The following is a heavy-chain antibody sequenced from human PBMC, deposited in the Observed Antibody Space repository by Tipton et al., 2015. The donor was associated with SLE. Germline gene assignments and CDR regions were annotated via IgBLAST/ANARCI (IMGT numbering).Heavy chain of an antibody. V-gene: IGHV4-61*02. CDR1: GGSIRSGSYY. CDR2: IHTGGST. CDR3: ASGGYYASGSYYGGWFDP. D-gene: IGHD3-10*01. J-gene: IGHJ5*02. Sequence: TLSLTCTVSGGSIRSGSYYWSWIRQPAGKGLEWIGRIHTGGSTNYNPSLKSRVTISTDTSKNQFSLKLTSVTAADTGVYYCASGGYYASGSYYGGWFDPWGQGTLVTVSS.